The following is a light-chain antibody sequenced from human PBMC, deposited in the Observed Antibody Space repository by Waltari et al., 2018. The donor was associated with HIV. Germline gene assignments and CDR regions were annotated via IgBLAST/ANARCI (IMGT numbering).Light chain of an antibody. Sequence: DTQMTQSPSSLSASVGDRVTITCRPSQGISSYFAWFKQKSGKVPKLLIYDASTLQSGVPSRVSGSGSGTDFSLTISSLQPEDFATYYCQSYYSAPLTFGGGTRVDIK. CDR3: QSYYSAPLT. CDR2: DAS. CDR1: QGISSY. V-gene: IGKV1-27*01. J-gene: IGKJ4*01.